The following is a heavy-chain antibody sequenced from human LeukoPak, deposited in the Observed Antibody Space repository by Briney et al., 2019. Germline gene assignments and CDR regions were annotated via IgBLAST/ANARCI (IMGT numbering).Heavy chain of an antibody. Sequence: GASVKLSCKAFGSSFTGYHLHMVRQAPSQGLEWMWWANPKTGGTNYAWKFQGRVTMTRDTSINTVNMELSRLTSDVTAVYYCAREFSSKLEWLAYVTGDDAFDVWGQGTMITVS. J-gene: IGHJ3*01. D-gene: IGHD3-3*01. V-gene: IGHV1-2*02. CDR2: ANPKTGGT. CDR3: AREFSSKLEWLAYVTGDDAFDV. CDR1: GSSFTGYH.